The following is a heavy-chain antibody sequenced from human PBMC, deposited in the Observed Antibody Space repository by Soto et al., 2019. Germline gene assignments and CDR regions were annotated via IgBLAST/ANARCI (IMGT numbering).Heavy chain of an antibody. V-gene: IGHV1-69*01. Sequence: QVQLVQSGAEVKKPGSSVKVSCKASGGTLNKHAITWVRRAPGQGPEWLGGIIPMFGIPNYPQKFQGRVTITPDDSTNTSHMELHSLTSDDTAVYYCARGGTSGWLKGAYDVWGQGTMVTVSS. CDR2: IIPMFGIP. D-gene: IGHD6-13*01. CDR3: ARGGTSGWLKGAYDV. J-gene: IGHJ3*01. CDR1: GGTLNKHA.